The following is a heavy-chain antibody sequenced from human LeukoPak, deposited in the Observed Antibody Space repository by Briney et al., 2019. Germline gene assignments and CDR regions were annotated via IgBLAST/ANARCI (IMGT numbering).Heavy chain of an antibody. CDR3: ARVPGGAAYDLDH. J-gene: IGHJ4*02. CDR2: INSNSGAT. Sequence: ASVKFSCKASGYTFTDYYIHWVRQAPGQGLEWMGWINSNSGATNYAQKFQGRVTMTRDTSISTAYMELSSLRSDDTAVYYCARVPGGAAYDLDHWGQGTLVTVSS. CDR1: GYTFTDYY. V-gene: IGHV1-2*02. D-gene: IGHD2-21*01.